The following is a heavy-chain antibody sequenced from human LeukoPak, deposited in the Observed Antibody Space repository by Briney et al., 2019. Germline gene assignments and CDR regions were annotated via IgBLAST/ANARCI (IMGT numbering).Heavy chain of an antibody. Sequence: GGSLRLSCAASGFTFSRYWMNWVRQAPGKGLEWVANIKQDGSAQNYVGSVKGRFTISRDNAGNSLYLQMNSLRAEDTAVYYCAREGVCGGDCIDAFDIWGQGTMVTVSS. CDR2: IKQDGSAQ. V-gene: IGHV3-7*01. J-gene: IGHJ3*02. D-gene: IGHD2-21*01. CDR1: GFTFSRYW. CDR3: AREGVCGGDCIDAFDI.